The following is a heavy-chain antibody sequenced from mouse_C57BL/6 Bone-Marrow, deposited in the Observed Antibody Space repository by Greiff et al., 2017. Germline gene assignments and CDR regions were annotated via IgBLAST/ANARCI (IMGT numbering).Heavy chain of an antibody. CDR2: ISSGSSTI. D-gene: IGHD1-1*01. CDR1: GFTFSDYG. J-gene: IGHJ4*01. V-gene: IGHV5-17*01. Sequence: EVKVVESGGGLVKPGGSLKLSCAASGFTFSDYGMHWVRQAPEKGLEWVAYISSGSSTIYYADTVKGRFTISRDNAKNTLFLQMTSLRSEDTAMYYCAMNGGMTTVVADYAMDYWGQGTSVTVSS. CDR3: AMNGGMTTVVADYAMDY.